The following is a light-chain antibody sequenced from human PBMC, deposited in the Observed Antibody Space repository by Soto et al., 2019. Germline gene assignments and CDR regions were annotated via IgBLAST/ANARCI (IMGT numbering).Light chain of an antibody. J-gene: IGKJ1*01. Sequence: DIQMTQSPSTLSASVGDRVTITCRASQRISSFLAWYQQKPGKAPKLLIYYASTLESGVPSRFSGSGSGIEFTLTISSLQPDDFATYYCQQYNSYWTFGQGTKVEIK. CDR1: QRISSF. CDR3: QQYNSYWT. V-gene: IGKV1-5*01. CDR2: YAS.